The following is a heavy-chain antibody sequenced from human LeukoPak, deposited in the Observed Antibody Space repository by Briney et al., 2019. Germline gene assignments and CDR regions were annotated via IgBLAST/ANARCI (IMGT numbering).Heavy chain of an antibody. Sequence: SETLSLTCTVSGGSISSYYWSWIRQPPGKGLEWIGYIYYSGSTNYNPSLKSRVTISVDTSKNQFSLKLSSVTAADTAVYYCARVDYGSSGYYLGFGYWGQGTLVTVSS. J-gene: IGHJ4*02. CDR3: ARVDYGSSGYYLGFGY. V-gene: IGHV4-59*01. D-gene: IGHD3-22*01. CDR1: GGSISSYY. CDR2: IYYSGST.